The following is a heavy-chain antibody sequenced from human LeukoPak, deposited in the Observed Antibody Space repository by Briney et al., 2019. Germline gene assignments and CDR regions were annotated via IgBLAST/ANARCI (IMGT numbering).Heavy chain of an antibody. CDR3: AKVRRTVTTGTIDY. D-gene: IGHD4-17*01. CDR1: GFTFGTYG. Sequence: QTGGSLRLSCAASGFTFGTYGMHWVRQAPGMGLEWVAFIRYDGSNKYYADSVKGRFTISRDNSKNTLYLQMNSLRAEDTAVYYCAKVRRTVTTGTIDYWGQGTLVTVSS. CDR2: IRYDGSNK. J-gene: IGHJ4*02. V-gene: IGHV3-30*02.